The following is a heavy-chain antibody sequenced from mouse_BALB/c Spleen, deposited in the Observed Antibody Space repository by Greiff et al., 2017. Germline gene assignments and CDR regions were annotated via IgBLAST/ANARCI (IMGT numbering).Heavy chain of an antibody. Sequence: QVHVKQSGAELAKPGASVKMSCKASGYTFTSYWMHWVKQRPGQGLEWIGYINPSTGYTEYNQKFKDKATLTADKSSSTAYMQLSSLTSEDSAVYYCVPAYYRYDGFAYWGQGTLVTVSA. V-gene: IGHV1-7*01. CDR1: GYTFTSYW. J-gene: IGHJ3*01. CDR2: INPSTGYT. CDR3: VPAYYRYDGFAY. D-gene: IGHD2-14*01.